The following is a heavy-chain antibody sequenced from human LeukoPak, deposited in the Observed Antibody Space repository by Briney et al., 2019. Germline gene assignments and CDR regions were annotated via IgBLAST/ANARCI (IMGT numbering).Heavy chain of an antibody. CDR1: GYTFTSYD. CDR3: AGGQEQWRPFDY. D-gene: IGHD6-19*01. V-gene: IGHV1-18*01. Sequence: ASVKVSCKASGYTFTSYDINWVRQATGQGLEWMGWISAYNGNTNYAQNLQGRVTMTTDTSTSTAYMELRSLRSDDTAVYYCAGGQEQWRPFDYWGQGTLVTVSS. CDR2: ISAYNGNT. J-gene: IGHJ4*02.